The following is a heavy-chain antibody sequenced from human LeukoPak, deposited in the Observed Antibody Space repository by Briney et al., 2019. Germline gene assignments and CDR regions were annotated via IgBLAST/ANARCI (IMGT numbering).Heavy chain of an antibody. J-gene: IGHJ3*02. CDR2: IISIFGTA. CDR3: AFMITFGGVIVMVHVAFDI. V-gene: IGHV1-69*13. CDR1: GGTFSSYA. D-gene: IGHD3-16*02. Sequence: AVKVSCKASGGTFSSYAISWVRQAPGQGLEWMGGIISIFGTANYAQKFQGRVTITADESTSTAYMELSSLRSEDTAVYYCAFMITFGGVIVMVHVAFDIWGQGTMVTVPS.